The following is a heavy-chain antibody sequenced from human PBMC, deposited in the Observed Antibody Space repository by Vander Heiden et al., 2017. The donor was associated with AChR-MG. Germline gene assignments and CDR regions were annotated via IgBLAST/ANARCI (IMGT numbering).Heavy chain of an antibody. CDR2: VTGSGGLT. Sequence: ELQLLESGGDLVQPGGSLRLSCAGSGFNFRSYAMTWVRQAPGKGLEWVATVTGSGGLTYYADSVKGRFTISRDDSNSTQFLQMNGLRAEDTAVYYCATPARKWGTSRSSYFEHWGQGTLGTVSS. D-gene: IGHD3-16*02. CDR1: GFNFRSYA. V-gene: IGHV3-23*01. J-gene: IGHJ4*02. CDR3: ATPARKWGTSRSSYFEH.